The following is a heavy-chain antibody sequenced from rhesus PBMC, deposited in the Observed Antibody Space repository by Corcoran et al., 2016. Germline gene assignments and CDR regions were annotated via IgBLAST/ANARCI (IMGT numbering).Heavy chain of an antibody. CDR1: GGASSSGYYY. J-gene: IGHJ4*01. D-gene: IGHD3-28*01. CDR2: ITYSGST. Sequence: QVQLQESGPGLVKPSEPLSLTCAVSGGASSSGYYYGSWIRQPPGKGLEWIGYITYSGSTSYNPSLKSRVTISRDTSKNQFSLKLSSVTAADTAVYYCARYDSGYSDYWGQGVLVTVSS. V-gene: IGHV4-122*02. CDR3: ARYDSGYSDY.